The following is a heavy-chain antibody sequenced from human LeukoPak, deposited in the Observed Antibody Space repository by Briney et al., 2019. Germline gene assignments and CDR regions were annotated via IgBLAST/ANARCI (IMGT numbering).Heavy chain of an antibody. D-gene: IGHD3-22*01. CDR1: GFTFSSYA. CDR2: ISYDGSNK. V-gene: IGHV3-30-3*01. J-gene: IGHJ3*02. Sequence: GRSLRLSCAASGFTFSSYAMHWVRQAPGKGLEWVAVISYDGSNKYYADSVKGRFTISRDNSKNTLYLQMNSLRAEDTAVYYCARGGKYYYDSSGYLHDAFDIWGQGTMVTVSS. CDR3: ARGGKYYYDSSGYLHDAFDI.